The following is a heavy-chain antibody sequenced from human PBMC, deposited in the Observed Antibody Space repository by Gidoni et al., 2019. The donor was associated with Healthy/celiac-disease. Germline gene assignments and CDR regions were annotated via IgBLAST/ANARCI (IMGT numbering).Heavy chain of an antibody. D-gene: IGHD3-3*01. CDR2: ISWNSGSI. CDR1: GFPFDDYA. Sequence: EVQLVESGGGLVQPGRSLRLSCAASGFPFDDYAMQWLRQAPGKGLEWVSGISWNSGSIGYADSVKGRFTISRDNAKNSLYLQMNSLRAEDTALYYCAKAAYDFWSGYYDYYYYYGMDVWGQGTTVTVSS. CDR3: AKAAYDFWSGYYDYYYYYGMDV. J-gene: IGHJ6*02. V-gene: IGHV3-9*01.